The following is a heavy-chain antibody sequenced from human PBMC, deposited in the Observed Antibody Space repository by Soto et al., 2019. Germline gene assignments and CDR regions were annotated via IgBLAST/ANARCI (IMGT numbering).Heavy chain of an antibody. Sequence: QVQLQESGPGLVKPSQTLSLTCTVSGGSISSVGYYWNWIRQHPGKDLEWVGYISYSGITHHNPSHKSRLFISVDTSKNQFSLKLSSVTAADTAVYYCAREEGDLGTRFDPWGQGTLVTVSS. V-gene: IGHV4-31*03. CDR2: ISYSGIT. CDR1: GGSISSVGYY. CDR3: AREEGDLGTRFDP. D-gene: IGHD1-26*01. J-gene: IGHJ5*02.